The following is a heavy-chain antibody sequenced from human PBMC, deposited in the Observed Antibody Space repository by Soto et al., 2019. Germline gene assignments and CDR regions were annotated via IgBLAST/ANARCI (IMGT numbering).Heavy chain of an antibody. V-gene: IGHV1-69*12. CDR1: GGTFSSYA. CDR2: IIPIFGTA. D-gene: IGHD6-6*01. Sequence: QVQLVQSGAEVKKPGSSVKVSCKASGGTFSSYAISWVRQAPGQGLEWMGGIIPIFGTANYAQKFQGRVTITADESTSTAYMEMSSLRSEDTAVYYCARDVTAARPYYYYGMYVWRQWTTVTVSS. J-gene: IGHJ6*02. CDR3: ARDVTAARPYYYYGMYV.